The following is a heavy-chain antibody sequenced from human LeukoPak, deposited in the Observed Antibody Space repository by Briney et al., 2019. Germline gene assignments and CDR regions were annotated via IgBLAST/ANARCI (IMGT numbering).Heavy chain of an antibody. Sequence: GAVTVSCKASGYTFTSYGMSWVRQAPGQGGEGMGWISAYNGNTTYAQKLHGRVTMPTDTSTSTAYMELRSLRSDDTAVYYCARGLEWLSLDMDVWGKGTTVTVSS. J-gene: IGHJ6*03. CDR1: GYTFTSYG. CDR3: ARGLEWLSLDMDV. V-gene: IGHV1-18*01. CDR2: ISAYNGNT. D-gene: IGHD3-3*01.